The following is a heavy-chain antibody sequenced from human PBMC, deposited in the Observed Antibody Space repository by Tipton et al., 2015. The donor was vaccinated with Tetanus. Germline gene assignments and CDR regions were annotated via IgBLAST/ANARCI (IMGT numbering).Heavy chain of an antibody. CDR2: INHSGNT. D-gene: IGHD4-11*01. J-gene: IGHJ6*02. Sequence: TLSLTCAVYGASFSDYYWSWIRQAPGKGLEWIGEINHSGNTNHNPSLKSRVTLSVDTSKNQFTLKLNSVTAADTAMYYCVTVNFPNYSHSGMDVWGQGTTVTVSS. V-gene: IGHV4-34*01. CDR1: GASFSDYY. CDR3: VTVNFPNYSHSGMDV.